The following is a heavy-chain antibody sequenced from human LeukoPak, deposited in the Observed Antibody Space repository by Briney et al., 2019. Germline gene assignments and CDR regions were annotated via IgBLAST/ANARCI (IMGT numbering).Heavy chain of an antibody. V-gene: IGHV1-8*01. CDR2: MNPNSGDT. CDR1: GYTFTSYD. CDR3: ARGRIAAAVRSDY. Sequence: ASVKVSCKASGYTFTSYDINWVRQATGQGLEWMGWMNPNSGDTGYAQKFQGRVTMTRNTSISTAYMELSSLRSEDTAVYYCARGRIAAAVRSDYWGQGTLVTVSS. J-gene: IGHJ4*02. D-gene: IGHD6-13*01.